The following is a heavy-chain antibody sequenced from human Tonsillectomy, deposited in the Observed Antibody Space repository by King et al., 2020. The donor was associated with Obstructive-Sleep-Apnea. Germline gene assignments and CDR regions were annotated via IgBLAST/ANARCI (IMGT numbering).Heavy chain of an antibody. J-gene: IGHJ4*02. CDR1: GFTFSTYA. Sequence: VQLVESGGGLVQPGGSLSLSCAASGFTFSTYAMAWVRQAPGKGLGWVSTIRGGGGITDYADSVKGRFTISRDNPKNTLSLQMSCPRAEDTAVYYCASWPPEGRSFDWSTFDYWGQGTLVTVSS. CDR3: ASWPPEGRSFDWSTFDY. D-gene: IGHD3-9*01. V-gene: IGHV3-23*04. CDR2: IRGGGGIT.